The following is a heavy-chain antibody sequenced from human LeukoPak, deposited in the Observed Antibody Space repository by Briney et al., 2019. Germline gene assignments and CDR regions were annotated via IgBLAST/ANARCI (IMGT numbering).Heavy chain of an antibody. CDR1: GYTFTSYY. J-gene: IGHJ6*03. CDR2: IIPIFGTA. D-gene: IGHD3-3*01. V-gene: IGHV1-69*13. Sequence: SVKVSCKTSGYTFTSYYMHWVRQAPGQGLEWMGGIIPIFGTANYAQKFQGRVTITADESTSTAYMELSSLRSDDTAVYYCARVWSGQYYYYMDVWGKGTTVTVSS. CDR3: ARVWSGQYYYYMDV.